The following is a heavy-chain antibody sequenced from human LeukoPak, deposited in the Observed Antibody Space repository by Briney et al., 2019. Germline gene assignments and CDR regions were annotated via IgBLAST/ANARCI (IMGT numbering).Heavy chain of an antibody. CDR1: GGSISNSIYY. Sequence: SSETLSLTCTVSGGSISNSIYYWGWIRQPPGKGLEWIGSIYYSGSTYYNPSLKSRVTISVDTSKNQFSLKLSSVTAADTAVYYCARQSSWYWAEDYWGQGTLVTVSS. V-gene: IGHV4-39*01. CDR3: ARQSSWYWAEDY. J-gene: IGHJ4*02. CDR2: IYYSGST. D-gene: IGHD6-13*01.